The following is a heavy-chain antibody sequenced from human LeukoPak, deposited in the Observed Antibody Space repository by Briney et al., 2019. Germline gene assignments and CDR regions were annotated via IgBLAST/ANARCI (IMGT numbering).Heavy chain of an antibody. CDR2: IYYSGST. Sequence: PSETLSLTCTVSGDSISSYYWSWIRQPPGKGLEWIGYIYYSGSTIYNPSLNSRVTISVDTSKNQFSLKLSSVTPADTAVYYCARSSEGRYYYDSSGFSYYYYYMDVWGKGTTVTISS. J-gene: IGHJ6*03. D-gene: IGHD3-22*01. V-gene: IGHV4-59*01. CDR3: ARSSEGRYYYDSSGFSYYYYYMDV. CDR1: GDSISSYY.